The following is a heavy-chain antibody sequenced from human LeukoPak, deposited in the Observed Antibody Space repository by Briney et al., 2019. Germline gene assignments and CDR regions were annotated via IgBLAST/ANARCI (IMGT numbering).Heavy chain of an antibody. Sequence: SETLSLTCAVYGGSFSGYYWAWIRQPPGKGLEWIGTINYSGSTYYNPSLKSRVTISVDTSKNQFSLNLSSVTAADTAVYSCASRGGSGRAFDYWGQGTLVTVSS. D-gene: IGHD1-26*01. CDR2: INYSGST. J-gene: IGHJ4*02. CDR1: GGSFSGYY. V-gene: IGHV4-34*01. CDR3: ASRGGSGRAFDY.